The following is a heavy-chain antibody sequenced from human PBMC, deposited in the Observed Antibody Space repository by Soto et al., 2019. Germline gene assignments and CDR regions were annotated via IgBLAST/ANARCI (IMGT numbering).Heavy chain of an antibody. J-gene: IGHJ4*02. Sequence: GGSLRLSCAASGFTFSSYTMSWVRQAPGKGLEWVSVISGSGGSTYYSDSVKGRFTISRDNSKNTLYLQMNSLRAEDTAVYYCAKEKYASGSYYFFDYWGQGTLVTVS. CDR2: ISGSGGST. CDR3: AKEKYASGSYYFFDY. V-gene: IGHV3-23*01. CDR1: GFTFSSYT. D-gene: IGHD3-10*01.